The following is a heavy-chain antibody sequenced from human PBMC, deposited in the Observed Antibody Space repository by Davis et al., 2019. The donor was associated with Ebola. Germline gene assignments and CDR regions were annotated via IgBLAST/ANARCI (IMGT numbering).Heavy chain of an antibody. CDR1: GGSISSGGYS. D-gene: IGHD1-1*01. Sequence: SETLSLTCAVSGGSISSGGYSWSWIRQPPGKGLEWIGYIYHSGSTNYNPSLKSRVTISVDTSKNQFSLKLSSVTAADTAVYYCARATQSWFDPWGQGTLVTVSS. CDR3: ARATQSWFDP. V-gene: IGHV4-30-2*01. J-gene: IGHJ5*02. CDR2: IYHSGST.